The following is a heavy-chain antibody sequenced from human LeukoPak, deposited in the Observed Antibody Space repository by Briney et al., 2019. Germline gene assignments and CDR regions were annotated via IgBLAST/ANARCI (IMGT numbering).Heavy chain of an antibody. CDR1: GYTFTTYG. CDR2: ISPYNGYT. D-gene: IGHD3-10*01. J-gene: IGHJ5*02. Sequence: EASVKVSCKASGYTFTTYGISWVRQAPGQGLEWMGWISPYNGYTNYAQKLQGRVTMTTDTSTKTAYMDLRSLRSDDTAVYYCARDHWSHYYGSGGQNYFDPWGQGTLVIVSS. CDR3: ARDHWSHYYGSGGQNYFDP. V-gene: IGHV1-18*01.